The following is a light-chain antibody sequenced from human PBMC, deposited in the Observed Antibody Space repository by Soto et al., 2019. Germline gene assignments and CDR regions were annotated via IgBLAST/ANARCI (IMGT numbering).Light chain of an antibody. CDR2: DAS. Sequence: EIVLTQSPATLSLSPGEIATLSCRASQSVSSYLAWYQQKPGQAPRLLIYDASNSATGIPARFSGSGSGTDFTLTISSLEPEDMAVYYCQQRSNWPPRITFGQGTRLEIK. V-gene: IGKV3-11*01. CDR1: QSVSSY. J-gene: IGKJ5*01. CDR3: QQRSNWPPRIT.